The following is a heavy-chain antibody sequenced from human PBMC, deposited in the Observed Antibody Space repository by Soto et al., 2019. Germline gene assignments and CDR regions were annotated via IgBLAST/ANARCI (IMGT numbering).Heavy chain of an antibody. Sequence: QVQLVQSGAEVKKRGASVKVSCKASGYMFNSYGMSWLRQAPGQGLEWIGWISGYNGKTDLAQKLQGRVTMTTQPSTSTVYMELTSLRFDDTALYYCARDETYTAGWYFDHWGQGTLVTVAS. CDR2: ISGYNGKT. J-gene: IGHJ4*02. CDR3: ARDETYTAGWYFDH. D-gene: IGHD6-19*01. V-gene: IGHV1-18*01. CDR1: GYMFNSYG.